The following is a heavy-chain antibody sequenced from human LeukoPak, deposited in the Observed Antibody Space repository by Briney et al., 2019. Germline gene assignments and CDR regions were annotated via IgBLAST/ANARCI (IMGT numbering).Heavy chain of an antibody. CDR2: IWYDGSNK. V-gene: IGHV3-33*06. CDR3: AKDRYYYDSSGLFDY. CDR1: GFTFGSYG. Sequence: GRSLRLSCAASGFTFGSYGMHWVRQAPGKGLEWVAVIWYDGSNKYYADSVKGRFTISRDNSKNTLYLQMNSLRAEDTAVYYCAKDRYYYDSSGLFDYWGQGTLVTVSS. J-gene: IGHJ4*02. D-gene: IGHD3-22*01.